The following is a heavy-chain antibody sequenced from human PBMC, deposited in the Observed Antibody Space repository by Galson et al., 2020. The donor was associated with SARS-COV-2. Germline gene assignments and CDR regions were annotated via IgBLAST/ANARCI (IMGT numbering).Heavy chain of an antibody. CDR2: IVVGSGNT. J-gene: IGHJ6*03. CDR1: GFTFTSPA. V-gene: IGHV1-58*01. Sequence: SVKVSCKASGFTFTSPAVQWVRQARGQRLEWIGWIVVGSGNTNYAQKFQERVTITRDMSTSTAYMELSSLRSEDTAVYYCAAPGYCSSTSCPHRYYYYYMDVWGKGTTVTVSS. D-gene: IGHD2-2*01. CDR3: AAPGYCSSTSCPHRYYYYYMDV.